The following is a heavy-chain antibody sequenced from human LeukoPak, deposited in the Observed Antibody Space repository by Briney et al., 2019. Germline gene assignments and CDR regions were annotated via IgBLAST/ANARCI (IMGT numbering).Heavy chain of an antibody. J-gene: IGHJ3*02. D-gene: IGHD1-26*01. CDR2: INSRSSTI. CDR3: AREVGTPQAFDI. Sequence: GGSLRLSCAASRFTFSNYGVNWVRQAPGKGLEWVSYINSRSSTIYYADSVRGRFTISRDNAKNSLYLQMDSLKAEDTAIYYCAREVGTPQAFDIWGQGTMVTVSS. V-gene: IGHV3-48*01. CDR1: RFTFSNYG.